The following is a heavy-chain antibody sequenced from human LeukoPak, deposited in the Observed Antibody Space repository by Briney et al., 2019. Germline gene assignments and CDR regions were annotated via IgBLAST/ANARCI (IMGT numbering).Heavy chain of an antibody. V-gene: IGHV3-23*01. CDR3: AKDLEILRRLPTPYFDY. CDR2: ISGSGGST. J-gene: IGHJ4*02. CDR1: GFTFISYA. Sequence: GGSLRLSCAASGFTFISYAMSWVRQAPGKGLEWVSAISGSGGSTYYADSVKGRFTISRDNSKNTLYLQMNSLRAEDTAVYYCAKDLEILRRLPTPYFDYWGQGTLVTVSS. D-gene: IGHD4-11*01.